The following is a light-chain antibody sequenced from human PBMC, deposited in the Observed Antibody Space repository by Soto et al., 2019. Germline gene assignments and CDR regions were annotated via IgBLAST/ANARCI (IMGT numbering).Light chain of an antibody. CDR3: QQYGGSPLYT. J-gene: IGKJ2*01. CDR2: GAS. V-gene: IGKV3-20*01. Sequence: EIVLTQSPGTLSLSPGERATLACRASRPINSTYLAWYQHKPGQAPRLLIYGASSRATGIPDRFSGGGSETYFTLTISRLEPEDFAVYFCQQYGGSPLYTFGQGTKLEIK. CDR1: RPINSTY.